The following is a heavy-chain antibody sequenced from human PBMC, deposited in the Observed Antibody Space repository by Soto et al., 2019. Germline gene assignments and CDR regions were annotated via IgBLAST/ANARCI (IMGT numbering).Heavy chain of an antibody. CDR2: ISAYNGNT. D-gene: IGHD5-12*01. J-gene: IGHJ6*02. CDR3: ARVDSGYDPFYYYYGMDV. CDR1: GYTFTSYG. V-gene: IGHV1-18*01. Sequence: QVQLVQSGAEVKKPGASVKVSCKASGYTFTSYGISWVRQAPGQGLEWMGWISAYNGNTNYAQKLQGRVTMTTDTSTSTAYMELRSLRSADTAVYYCARVDSGYDPFYYYYGMDVWGQGTTVTVSS.